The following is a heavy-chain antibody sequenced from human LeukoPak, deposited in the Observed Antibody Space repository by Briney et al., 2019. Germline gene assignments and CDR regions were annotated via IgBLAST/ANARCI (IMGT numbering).Heavy chain of an antibody. CDR3: ARGAGYSSGWYYYYYYMDV. CDR1: GGSISSSSYY. Sequence: NPSETLSLTCTVSGGSISSSSYYWGWIRQPPGKGLEWIGYIYYSGSTNYNPSLKSRVTISVDTSKNQFSLKLSSVTAADTAVYYCARGAGYSSGWYYYYYYMDVWGKGTTVTVSS. D-gene: IGHD6-19*01. V-gene: IGHV4-61*05. CDR2: IYYSGST. J-gene: IGHJ6*03.